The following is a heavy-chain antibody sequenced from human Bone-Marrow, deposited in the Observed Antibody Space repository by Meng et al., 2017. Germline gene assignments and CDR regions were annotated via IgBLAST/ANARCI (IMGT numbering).Heavy chain of an antibody. Sequence: LTCAVYGGPFSGYYWSWVRQAPGKGLEWVSYISSSGSTIYYADSVKGRFTISRDNAKNSLYLQMNSLRAEDTAVYYCARDQYCSGGSCYSGYYYYGMDVWGQGTTVTVSS. CDR1: GGPFSGYY. D-gene: IGHD2-15*01. V-gene: IGHV3-11*04. CDR2: ISSSGSTI. J-gene: IGHJ6*02. CDR3: ARDQYCSGGSCYSGYYYYGMDV.